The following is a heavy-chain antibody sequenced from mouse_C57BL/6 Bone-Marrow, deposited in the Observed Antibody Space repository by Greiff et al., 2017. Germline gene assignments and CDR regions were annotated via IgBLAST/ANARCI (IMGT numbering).Heavy chain of an antibody. CDR1: GYTFTSYW. CDR2: LYPGNSDT. J-gene: IGHJ4*01. CDR3: TRFYYYGSSSLYAMDY. D-gene: IGHD1-1*01. Sequence: VHVKQSGTVLARPGASVTMSCKTSGYTFTSYWMHWVQQRPGQGLEWIGALYPGNSDTSYNQKFKGNAKLTAVTSASTAYMELSSLTNEDSAVYYCTRFYYYGSSSLYAMDYWGQGTSVTVAS. V-gene: IGHV1-5*01.